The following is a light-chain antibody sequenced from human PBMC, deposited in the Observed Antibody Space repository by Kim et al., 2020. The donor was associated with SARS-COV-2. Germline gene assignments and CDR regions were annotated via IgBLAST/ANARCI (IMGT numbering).Light chain of an antibody. V-gene: IGKV3-15*01. CDR1: QSVSSH. CDR3: QQYNNWPPLT. Sequence: FPGEIATLSCKASQSVSSHVAWYQQEPGQAPRLLIYGASTRATGIPARFSGSGSGTEFTLTISSLQSEDFAVYYCQQYNNWPPLTFGGGTKLEI. CDR2: GAS. J-gene: IGKJ4*01.